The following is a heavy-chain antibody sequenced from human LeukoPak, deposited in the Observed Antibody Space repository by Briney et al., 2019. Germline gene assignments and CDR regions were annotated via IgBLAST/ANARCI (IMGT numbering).Heavy chain of an antibody. Sequence: PSETLSLTCTVSDGSIREYYWSWIRQSPGKGLEWIGYIHSSGSTVYNPSLESRVTFSIGAPRNHFYLNMTSVAAADTAVYYCARGAALVTHKYFDHWGQGTLVTVSS. CDR3: ARGAALVTHKYFDH. V-gene: IGHV4-59*08. CDR1: DGSIREYY. CDR2: IHSSGST. J-gene: IGHJ4*02. D-gene: IGHD5-18*01.